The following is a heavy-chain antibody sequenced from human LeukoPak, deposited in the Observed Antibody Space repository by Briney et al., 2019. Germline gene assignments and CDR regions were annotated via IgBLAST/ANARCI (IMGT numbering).Heavy chain of an antibody. CDR1: GGSISSSSFY. CDR3: ARLCSGGSCYSDAFDI. D-gene: IGHD2-15*01. CDR2: IYYSGST. J-gene: IGHJ3*02. Sequence: SETLSLTCTVSGGSISSSSFYWGWIRQPPGKGLVWIGSIYYSGSTYCNPSLKSRVTISVDTSKNQFSLKLSSVTAADTAVYYCARLCSGGSCYSDAFDIWGQGTMVTVSS. V-gene: IGHV4-39*01.